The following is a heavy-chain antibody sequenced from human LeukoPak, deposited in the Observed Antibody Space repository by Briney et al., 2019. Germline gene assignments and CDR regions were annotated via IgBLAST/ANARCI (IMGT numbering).Heavy chain of an antibody. CDR3: ARGSGYSGNEMDY. J-gene: IGHJ4*02. CDR2: IYYSGST. Sequence: SETLSLTCTVSGGSISSYYWSRIRQPPGKGLEWIGYIYYSGSTNYNPSLKSRVTISVDTSKNQFSLKLSSVTAADTAVYYCARGSGYSGNEMDYWGQGTLVTVSS. V-gene: IGHV4-59*01. CDR1: GGSISSYY. D-gene: IGHD5-12*01.